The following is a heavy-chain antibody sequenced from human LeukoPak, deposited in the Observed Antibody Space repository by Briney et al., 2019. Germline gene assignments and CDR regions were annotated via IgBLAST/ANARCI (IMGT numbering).Heavy chain of an antibody. CDR3: ARVRQWELLKTDY. CDR1: GYTFTSYG. J-gene: IGHJ4*02. CDR2: ISAYNGNT. Sequence: ASVKVSCKASGYTFTSYGISWVRQAPGQGLEWMGWISAYNGNTNYAQKLQGRVTMTTDTSTSTAYTELRSLRSDDTAVYYCARVRQWELLKTDYWGQGTLVTVSS. D-gene: IGHD1-26*01. V-gene: IGHV1-18*01.